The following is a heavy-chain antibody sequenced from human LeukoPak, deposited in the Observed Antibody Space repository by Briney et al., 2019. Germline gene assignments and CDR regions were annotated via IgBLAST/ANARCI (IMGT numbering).Heavy chain of an antibody. CDR2: IYYSGST. J-gene: IGHJ4*02. CDR1: GGSISSYY. D-gene: IGHD6-13*01. Sequence: SETLSLTCTVSGGSISSYYWSWLRQPPGKGLEWIGYIYYSGSTNYNPSLKSRVTISVDTSKNQFSLKLSSVTAADTAVYYCATGYSSSWPVDYWGQGTLVTVSS. V-gene: IGHV4-59*01. CDR3: ATGYSSSWPVDY.